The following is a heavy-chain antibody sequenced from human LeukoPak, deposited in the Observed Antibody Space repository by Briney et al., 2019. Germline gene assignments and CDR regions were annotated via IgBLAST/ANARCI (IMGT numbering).Heavy chain of an antibody. V-gene: IGHV4-59*01. J-gene: IGHJ4*02. CDR1: GGSISSYS. CDR2: INNSGYT. Sequence: SETLSLTCTVSGGSISSYSWNWIRQPPGKGLEWIGYINNSGYTNNNPSLKSRVTISVDTFKNQFSLKMSSVTAADTAVYYCAKHPSGYYYDHFDYWGQGTLVTVSS. CDR3: AKHPSGYYYDHFDY. D-gene: IGHD3-22*01.